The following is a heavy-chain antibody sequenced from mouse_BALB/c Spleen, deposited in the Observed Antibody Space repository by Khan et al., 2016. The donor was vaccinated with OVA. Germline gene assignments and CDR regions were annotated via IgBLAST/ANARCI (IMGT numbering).Heavy chain of an antibody. CDR1: GFSLTAYG. Sequence: VKLEESGPGLVAPSQSLSITCTVSGFSLTAYGINWVRQPPGKGLEWLGMIWGDGSTDYNSVLKSRLSITKDNSTSQVFLKMNSLQTDDSARYYCARELRLGGFAYWGQGTLVTVSA. V-gene: IGHV2-6-7*01. J-gene: IGHJ3*01. CDR2: IWGDGST. D-gene: IGHD1-2*01. CDR3: ARELRLGGFAY.